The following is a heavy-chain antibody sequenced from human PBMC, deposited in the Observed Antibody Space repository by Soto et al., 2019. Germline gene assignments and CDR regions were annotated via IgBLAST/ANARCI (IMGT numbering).Heavy chain of an antibody. CDR1: GFTFSSYG. CDR3: AGDSGNYWELRGVDY. V-gene: IGHV3-30*03. J-gene: IGHJ4*02. D-gene: IGHD1-26*01. CDR2: ISYDGSNK. Sequence: QVQLVESGGGVVQPGRSLRLSCAASGFTFSSYGMHWVRQAPGKGLEWVAVISYDGSNKYDADSVKGRFTISRDNSKNTLYLQMNSLGAEDTAVYYCAGDSGNYWELRGVDYWGQGTLVTVSS.